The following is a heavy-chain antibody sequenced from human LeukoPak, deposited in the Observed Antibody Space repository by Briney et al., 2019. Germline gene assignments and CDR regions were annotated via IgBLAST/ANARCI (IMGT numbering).Heavy chain of an antibody. J-gene: IGHJ4*02. V-gene: IGHV3-23*01. Sequence: GGSLRLSCAASGFTVSSSYMTWVRQAPGKGLEWVSAISGSGGSTYYADSVKGRFTISRDNSKNTLYLQMNSLRAEDTAVYYCARPSVGATNYYFDYWGQGTLVTVSS. CDR2: ISGSGGST. CDR3: ARPSVGATNYYFDY. CDR1: GFTVSSSY. D-gene: IGHD1-26*01.